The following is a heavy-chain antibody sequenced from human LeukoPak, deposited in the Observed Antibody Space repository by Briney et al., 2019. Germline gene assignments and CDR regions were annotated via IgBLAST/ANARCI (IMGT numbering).Heavy chain of an antibody. V-gene: IGHV3-74*01. Sequence: PGGSLRLSCAVSGFTFSTYWMHWVRHSPGEGLVWVSRINSDGSMTNYADSVKGRFTISRDNAKNTLYLQMNSLRAEDTAVYYCAELGITMIGGVWGKGTTVTISS. CDR3: AELGITMIGGV. J-gene: IGHJ6*04. CDR1: GFTFSTYW. CDR2: INSDGSMT. D-gene: IGHD3-10*02.